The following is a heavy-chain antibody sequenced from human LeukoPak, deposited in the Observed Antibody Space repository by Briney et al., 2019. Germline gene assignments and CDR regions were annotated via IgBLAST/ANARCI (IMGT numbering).Heavy chain of an antibody. J-gene: IGHJ3*02. Sequence: GGSLRLSCAASGFTFSSYAMSWVRQAPGKGLEWVSAISGSGGSTYYADSVKGRFTISRDNSKNTLYLQMNSLRAEDTAVYYCAKDRITTRFTIGAFDIWGQGTMVTVSS. CDR2: ISGSGGST. D-gene: IGHD3-9*01. CDR1: GFTFSSYA. V-gene: IGHV3-23*01. CDR3: AKDRITTRFTIGAFDI.